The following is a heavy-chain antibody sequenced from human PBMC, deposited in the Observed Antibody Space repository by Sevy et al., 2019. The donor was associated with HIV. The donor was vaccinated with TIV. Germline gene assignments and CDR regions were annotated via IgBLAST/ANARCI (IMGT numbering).Heavy chain of an antibody. J-gene: IGHJ6*02. Sequence: GGSLRLSCAVSGFTVSSNYMTWVSQAPGKGLESVSVIFSGGSTFYADSVKGRFTISRDNSRNTLSLQMNSLRAEDTAVYYCARGMILEGSWCGMDVWGQGTTVTVSS. CDR1: GFTVSSNY. D-gene: IGHD3-3*01. CDR2: IFSGGST. CDR3: ARGMILEGSWCGMDV. V-gene: IGHV3-53*01.